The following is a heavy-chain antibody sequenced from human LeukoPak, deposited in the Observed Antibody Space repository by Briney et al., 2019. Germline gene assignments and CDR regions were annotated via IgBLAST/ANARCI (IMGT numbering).Heavy chain of an antibody. CDR1: GFTFSTYA. Sequence: GGSLRLSCAASGFTFSTYAMSWVRQAPGKGLEWVSTISGSGADTYYADSVRGRFTISRDNSKNTLYLHMNSLRAEDTAAYYCAKERAGYTNPNYFDYWGQGTLVTVSS. D-gene: IGHD3-16*02. J-gene: IGHJ4*02. CDR3: AKERAGYTNPNYFDY. V-gene: IGHV3-23*01. CDR2: ISGSGADT.